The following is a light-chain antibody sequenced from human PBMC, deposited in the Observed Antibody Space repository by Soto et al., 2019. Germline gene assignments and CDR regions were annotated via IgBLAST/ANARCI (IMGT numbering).Light chain of an antibody. CDR3: QSYDSSLSGYV. J-gene: IGLJ1*01. CDR1: SSNIGAGYD. CDR2: GNS. Sequence: QSVLTQPPSVSGAPGQRVTISCTGSSSNIGAGYDVHWYQQLPGTAPKLLIYGNSNRPSGVPDLFSGSKSGTSASLAITGLQAEDDADYYCQSYDSSLSGYVFGTGTKVTVL. V-gene: IGLV1-40*01.